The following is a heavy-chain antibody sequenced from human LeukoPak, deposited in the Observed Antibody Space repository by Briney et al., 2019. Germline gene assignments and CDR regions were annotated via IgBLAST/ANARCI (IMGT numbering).Heavy chain of an antibody. V-gene: IGHV1-18*01. CDR3: ARSYYYDSSAYNDY. CDR1: GYTFTSYG. CDR2: ISPYNDNT. Sequence: ASVRVSCKASGYTFTSYGISWVRQTPGQGLEWMGWISPYNDNTNYAQKLQGRVTMTTDTSTSTAYMELRSLRSDDTAVYYCARSYYYDSSAYNDYWGQGTQVTVSS. D-gene: IGHD3-22*01. J-gene: IGHJ4*02.